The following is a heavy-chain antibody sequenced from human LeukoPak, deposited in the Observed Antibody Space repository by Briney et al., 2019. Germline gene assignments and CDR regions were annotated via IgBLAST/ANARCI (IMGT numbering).Heavy chain of an antibody. CDR3: AKGEGLLWFGELTYFDY. D-gene: IGHD3-10*01. CDR2: IYSGGST. J-gene: IGHJ4*02. V-gene: IGHV3-66*01. CDR1: GFTVSSNY. Sequence: PGGSLRLPCVASGFTVSSNYMSWVRQAPGKGLEWVSVIYSGGSTYYADSVKGRFTISRDNSKNTLYLQMNSLRAEDTAVYYCAKGEGLLWFGELTYFDYWGQGTLVTVSS.